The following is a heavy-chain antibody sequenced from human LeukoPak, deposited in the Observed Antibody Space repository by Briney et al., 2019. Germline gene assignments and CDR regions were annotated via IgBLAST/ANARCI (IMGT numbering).Heavy chain of an antibody. CDR3: TLVPLG. D-gene: IGHD2-8*02. CDR1: GFTFSSYE. J-gene: IGHJ4*02. V-gene: IGHV3-48*03. CDR2: ISNSGTIM. Sequence: GRSLRLSCATSGFTFSSYEMNWVRQAPGKGLEWISYISNSGTIMYYADSVKGRFTISRDDAKSSLYLQLNSLRAEDTAVYYCTLVPLGWGQGTLVTVSS.